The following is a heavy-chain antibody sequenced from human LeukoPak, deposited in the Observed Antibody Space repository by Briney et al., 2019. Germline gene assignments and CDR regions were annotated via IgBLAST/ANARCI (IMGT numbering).Heavy chain of an antibody. J-gene: IGHJ4*02. CDR2: TVGGRPDT. CDR1: GFTFNNYA. CDR3: TKAPLRSCSGAFCYPFDY. Sequence: PGGFLRLSCEASGFTFNNYAMSWVRQTPGKGLEWVAATVGGRPDTYHADSVKGRFTVSRDDSRSTLFLQMNSLRVEDTAVYYCTKAPLRSCSGAFCYPFDYWGQGTLVTVSS. V-gene: IGHV3-23*01. D-gene: IGHD2-8*02.